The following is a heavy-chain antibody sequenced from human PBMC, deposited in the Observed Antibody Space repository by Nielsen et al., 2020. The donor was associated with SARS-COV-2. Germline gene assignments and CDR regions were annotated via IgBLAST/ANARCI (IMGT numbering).Heavy chain of an antibody. D-gene: IGHD1-7*01. CDR1: GYTFTSYD. CDR2: MNPNSGNT. Sequence: ASVKVSCKASGYTFTSYDINWVRQATGQGLEWMGWMNPNSGNTGYAQKFQGRVTMTRNTSISTAYMELSSLRSEDTAVYYCARAVDAGTTSLGYYYYGMDVWGQGTTVTVSS. CDR3: ARAVDAGTTSLGYYYYGMDV. V-gene: IGHV1-8*01. J-gene: IGHJ6*02.